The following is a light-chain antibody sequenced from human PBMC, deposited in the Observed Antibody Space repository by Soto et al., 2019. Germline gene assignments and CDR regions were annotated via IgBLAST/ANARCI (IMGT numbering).Light chain of an antibody. J-gene: IGLJ1*01. CDR2: DVS. CDR3: CSYAGSYTFYV. Sequence: QSVLTQPRSVSGSPGQSVTISCTGTSSDVGGYNYVSWYQQHPGKAPKLMIYDVSKRPSGVPDRFSGSKSGNTASPTISGLQAEDEADYYCCSYAGSYTFYVFGTGTRSPS. V-gene: IGLV2-11*01. CDR1: SSDVGGYNY.